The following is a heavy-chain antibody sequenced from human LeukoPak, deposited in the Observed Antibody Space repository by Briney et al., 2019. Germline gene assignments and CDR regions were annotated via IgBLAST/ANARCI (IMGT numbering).Heavy chain of an antibody. V-gene: IGHV1-69*13. CDR3: ARDSSEFRSLIPH. CDR1: GGTFIRYA. J-gene: IGHJ1*01. Sequence: ASVKVSCKASGGTFIRYAISWVRQSPGQGLEWMGGIIPIFGTANYAQKFQGRVTITADESTSTAYMELSSLRSEDTAAYYCARDSSEFRSLIPHWGQGTLVTVSS. CDR2: IIPIFGTA. D-gene: IGHD2-21*01.